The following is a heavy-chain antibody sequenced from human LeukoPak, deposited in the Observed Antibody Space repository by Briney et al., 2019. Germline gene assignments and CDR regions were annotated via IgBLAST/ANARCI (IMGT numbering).Heavy chain of an antibody. CDR2: IYSTGTT. CDR3: VRVGEIWSNGGYFDS. D-gene: IGHD3-16*01. J-gene: IGHJ4*01. Sequence: PSETLSLTCTVSGGSITSHYWSWIRQPAGKGLEWLGRIYSTGTTAYNASLTSRLTMPVDTSKSQLSLKLNSVTAADTAVYYCVRVGEIWSNGGYFDSWGQGTLVTVSS. CDR1: GGSITSHY. V-gene: IGHV4-4*07.